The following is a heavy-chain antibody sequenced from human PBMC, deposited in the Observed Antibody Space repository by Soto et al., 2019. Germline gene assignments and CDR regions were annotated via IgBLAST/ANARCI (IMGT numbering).Heavy chain of an antibody. CDR3: ARGSPSRYYYYGMDV. CDR1: GFTFSTYD. CDR2: IGTAGDP. V-gene: IGHV3-13*05. J-gene: IGHJ6*02. D-gene: IGHD6-13*01. Sequence: PGGSLRLSCAASGFTFSTYDMHWVRQATGKGLEWVSAIGTAGDPYYPGSVKGRFTISRENAKNSLYLHMNSLRAGDTAVYYCARGSPSRYYYYGMDVWGQGTTVTVSS.